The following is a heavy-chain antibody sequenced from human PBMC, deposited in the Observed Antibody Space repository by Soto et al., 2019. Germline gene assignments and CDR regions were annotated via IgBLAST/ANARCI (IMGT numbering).Heavy chain of an antibody. J-gene: IGHJ4*02. Sequence: GGSLRLSCAASGFTFSSYAMHGVRQAPGKGLEWVAVISYDGSNKYYADSVKGRFTISRDNSKNTLYLQMNSLRAEDTAVYYCARDARTMYYYDSSGYYGDYWGQGTLVTVSS. V-gene: IGHV3-30-3*01. D-gene: IGHD3-22*01. CDR3: ARDARTMYYYDSSGYYGDY. CDR2: ISYDGSNK. CDR1: GFTFSSYA.